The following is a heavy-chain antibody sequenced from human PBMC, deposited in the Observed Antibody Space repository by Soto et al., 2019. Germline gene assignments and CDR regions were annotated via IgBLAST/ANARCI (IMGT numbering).Heavy chain of an antibody. J-gene: IGHJ4*02. CDR2: IYPGDSDT. Sequence: GESLKISCKGSGYSFTSYWIGWVRQMPGTGLEWMGIIYPGDSDTRYSPSFQGQVTISADKSISTAYLQWSSLKASDTAMYYCARLLSYYYDSSGPYYFDYWGQGTLVTVSS. D-gene: IGHD3-22*01. CDR1: GYSFTSYW. V-gene: IGHV5-51*01. CDR3: ARLLSYYYDSSGPYYFDY.